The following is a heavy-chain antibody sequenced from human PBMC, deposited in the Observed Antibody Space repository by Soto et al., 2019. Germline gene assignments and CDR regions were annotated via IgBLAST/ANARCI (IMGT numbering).Heavy chain of an antibody. CDR2: ITGSGTST. D-gene: IGHD6-19*01. CDR1: GFTFSGYA. J-gene: IGHJ2*01. V-gene: IGHV3-23*01. Sequence: PGGSLRLSCAASGFTFSGYAMTGVRQGPGKGLEWVSSITGSGTSTYHADSVKGRVTISRDNSKNTLYLQMSSLSAEDTATYYCAKEHSTRWAMVSWYFDLWGRGTLVTVSS. CDR3: AKEHSTRWAMVSWYFDL.